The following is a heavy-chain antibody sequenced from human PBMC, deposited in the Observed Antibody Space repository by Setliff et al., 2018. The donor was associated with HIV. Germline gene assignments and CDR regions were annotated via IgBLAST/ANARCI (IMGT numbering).Heavy chain of an antibody. CDR3: ARDRRYYNFWSGYSPYYFDS. Sequence: PGGSLILSCAASGFTFNTYWMTWVRQAPGKGLEWVANIKQDGSEKYYADSVEGRFTISRDNAKNSLYLHMSSLRGEDTAIYYCARDRRYYNFWSGYSPYYFDSWGQGTLVTVSS. CDR1: GFTFNTYW. CDR2: IKQDGSEK. J-gene: IGHJ4*02. D-gene: IGHD3-3*01. V-gene: IGHV3-7*01.